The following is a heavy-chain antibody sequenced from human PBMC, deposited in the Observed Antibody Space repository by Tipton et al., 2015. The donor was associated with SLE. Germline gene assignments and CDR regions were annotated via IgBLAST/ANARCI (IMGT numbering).Heavy chain of an antibody. CDR2: INHSGST. CDR1: GGSFSGYY. D-gene: IGHD6-13*01. Sequence: TLSLTCAVYGGSFSGYYWSWIRQPPGKGLEWIGEINHSGSTNYNPSLKSRVTISVDTSKNQFSLKLSSVTAADTAVYYCARKGSIAAAFDYWGQGTLVTVSS. V-gene: IGHV4-34*01. J-gene: IGHJ4*02. CDR3: ARKGSIAAAFDY.